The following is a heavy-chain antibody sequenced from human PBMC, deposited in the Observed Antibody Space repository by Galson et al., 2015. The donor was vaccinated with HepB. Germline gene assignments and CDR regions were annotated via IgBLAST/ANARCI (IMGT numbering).Heavy chain of an antibody. Sequence: SLRLSCAASGFTVSDNYMNWVRQAPGKGLEWVSLIYSDDNTYYADSEKGRFTISRDSSKNTLYLQMNSLRADDTAVYYCARAMGLYGPGYFDYWGQGTLVTVSS. CDR3: ARAMGLYGPGYFDY. CDR1: GFTVSDNY. D-gene: IGHD3-16*02. V-gene: IGHV3-53*01. CDR2: IYSDDNT. J-gene: IGHJ4*02.